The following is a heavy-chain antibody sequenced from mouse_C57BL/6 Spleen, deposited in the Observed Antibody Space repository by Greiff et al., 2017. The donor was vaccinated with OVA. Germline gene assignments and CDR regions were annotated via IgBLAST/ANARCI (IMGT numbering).Heavy chain of an antibody. D-gene: IGHD2-10*01. V-gene: IGHV1-82*01. J-gene: IGHJ2*01. CDR2: IYPGDGDT. Sequence: QVQLQQSGPELVKPGASVKISCKASGYAFSSSWMNWVKQRPGKGLEWIGRIYPGDGDTNYNGKFKGKATVTADKSSSTAYMQLSSLTSEDSAVYFCARQAYSYVDYWGQGTTLTVAS. CDR3: ARQAYSYVDY. CDR1: GYAFSSSW.